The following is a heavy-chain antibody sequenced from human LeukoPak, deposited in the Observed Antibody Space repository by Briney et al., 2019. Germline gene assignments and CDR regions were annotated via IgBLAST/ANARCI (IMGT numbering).Heavy chain of an antibody. CDR2: FDPEDGET. Sequence: ASVKVSCKVPGYTLTELSMHWVRQAPGKGLEWMGGFDPEDGETIYAQKFQGRVTMTEDTSTDTAYMELSSLRSEDTAVYYCATGITMVRGVTYYYYSMDVWGKGTTVTVSS. V-gene: IGHV1-24*01. CDR1: GYTLTELS. J-gene: IGHJ6*04. CDR3: ATGITMVRGVTYYYYSMDV. D-gene: IGHD3-10*01.